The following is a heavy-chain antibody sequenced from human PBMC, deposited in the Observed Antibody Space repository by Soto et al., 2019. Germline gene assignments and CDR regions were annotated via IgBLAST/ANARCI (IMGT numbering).Heavy chain of an antibody. CDR1: GFTFSSYG. V-gene: IGHV3-33*01. CDR2: IWYDGGNK. CDR3: ARSVQKQYGKDV. J-gene: IGHJ6*02. D-gene: IGHD6-13*01. Sequence: PGGSLRLSCAASGFTFSSYGMHWVRQAPGKGLEWVAVIWYDGGNKYYADSVKGRFTISRDNSKNTLYLQMNSLRAEDTAVYYCARSVQKQYGKDVWGQGTTVTVSS.